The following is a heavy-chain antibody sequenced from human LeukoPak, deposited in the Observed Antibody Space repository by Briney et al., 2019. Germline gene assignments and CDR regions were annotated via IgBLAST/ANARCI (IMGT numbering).Heavy chain of an antibody. CDR1: GFTFSNYD. Sequence: GGSLRLSCAASGFTFSNYDMHWVRQATGKGLEWVSGIGTAGDIYYPGSVKGRFTISRENAKNSLYLQMNSLRAEDTAVYYCARVEDYDILTGFDYWGQGTLVTVSS. D-gene: IGHD3-9*01. CDR3: ARVEDYDILTGFDY. V-gene: IGHV3-13*01. CDR2: IGTAGDI. J-gene: IGHJ4*02.